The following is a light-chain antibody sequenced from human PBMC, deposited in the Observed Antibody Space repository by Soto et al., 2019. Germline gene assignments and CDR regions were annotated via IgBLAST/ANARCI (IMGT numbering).Light chain of an antibody. V-gene: IGKV1-33*01. J-gene: IGKJ3*01. Sequence: DIQMTQSPSSLSASVGDRVTITCQASQDISNYLNWYQQKPGKAPKLLIYDASNLETGVPSRFSGSGSGTNFTFHISRLQPENIATYYCQQYDNLPPFTFGPGTKVDIK. CDR2: DAS. CDR1: QDISNY. CDR3: QQYDNLPPFT.